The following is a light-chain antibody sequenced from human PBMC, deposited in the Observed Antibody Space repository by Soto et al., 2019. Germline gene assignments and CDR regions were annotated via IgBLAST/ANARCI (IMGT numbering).Light chain of an antibody. J-gene: IGKJ3*01. V-gene: IGKV1-33*01. CDR1: QDISNR. Sequence: DIQMTQSPSSLSASVGDRVTITCQASQDISNRLFWYQQKPRKAPKLLIYDASNLQTGVSAGFSGRGSGTDVTFTISSLQADDIATYYCQHYENLPFTFGPGTKVDIK. CDR2: DAS. CDR3: QHYENLPFT.